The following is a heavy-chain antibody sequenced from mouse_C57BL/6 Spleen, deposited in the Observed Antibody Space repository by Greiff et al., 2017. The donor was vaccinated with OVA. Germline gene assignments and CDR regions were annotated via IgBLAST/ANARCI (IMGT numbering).Heavy chain of an antibody. CDR1: GYSFTDYN. Sequence: EVQLQASGPELVKPGASVKISCKASGYSFTDYNMNWVKQSNGKSLEWIGVINPNYGTNSYNQKFKGKATLTVDQSSSTAYMQLNSLTSEDSAVYYCARDHYGSSPGYFDYWGQGTTLTVSS. CDR3: ARDHYGSSPGYFDY. D-gene: IGHD1-1*01. J-gene: IGHJ2*01. V-gene: IGHV1-39*01. CDR2: INPNYGTN.